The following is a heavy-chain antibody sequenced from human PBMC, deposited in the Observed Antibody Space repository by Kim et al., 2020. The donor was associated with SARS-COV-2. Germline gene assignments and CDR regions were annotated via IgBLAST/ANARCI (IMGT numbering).Heavy chain of an antibody. CDR3: ARDGYGDLDNWFDP. V-gene: IGHV7-4-1*02. J-gene: IGHJ5*02. CDR2: INTNTGNP. Sequence: AXVKVSCKASGYTFTSYAMNWVRQAPGQXLXWMGWINTNTGNPTYAQGFTGRFVFSLDTSVSTAYLQISSLKAEDTALYYCARDGYGDLDNWFDPWGQGTLVTVSS. CDR1: GYTFTSYA. D-gene: IGHD4-17*01.